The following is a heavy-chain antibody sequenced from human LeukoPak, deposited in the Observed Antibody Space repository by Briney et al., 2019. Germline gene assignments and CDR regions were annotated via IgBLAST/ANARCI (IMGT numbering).Heavy chain of an antibody. CDR2: MYYSGSA. D-gene: IGHD6-19*01. CDR3: ARDKVGSGWYDY. V-gene: IGHV4-59*01. Sequence: SETLSRTCTVSGGSISNYYWSWIRQPPGKGLECIGYMYYSGSANYNPSLKSRVTISVDTSKNQFSLKLSSVTAADTAVYYCARDKVGSGWYDYWGQGTLVTVSS. J-gene: IGHJ4*02. CDR1: GGSISNYY.